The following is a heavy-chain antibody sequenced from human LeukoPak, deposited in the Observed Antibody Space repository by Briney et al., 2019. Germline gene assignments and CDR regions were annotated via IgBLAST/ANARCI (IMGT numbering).Heavy chain of an antibody. Sequence: PSETLSLTCTVSGGSISSYYWSWIRQPPGKGLEWIGYIYYSGSTNYNPSLKSRVTMSVDTSKNQFSLKLSSVTAADTAVYYCARDEEGMDVWGQGTTVTVSS. CDR2: IYYSGST. CDR1: GGSISSYY. V-gene: IGHV4-59*12. J-gene: IGHJ6*02. CDR3: ARDEEGMDV.